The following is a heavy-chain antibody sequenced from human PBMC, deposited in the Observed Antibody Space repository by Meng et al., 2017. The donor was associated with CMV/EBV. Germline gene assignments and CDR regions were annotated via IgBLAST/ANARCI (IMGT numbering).Heavy chain of an antibody. V-gene: IGHV1-2*02. D-gene: IGHD6-19*01. CDR3: VRSSGWSLFDY. Sequence: QVQLVQAGVEVKNPGASVKVSCTTSGFTFSDYYIHWGRQAPGQGLEWMGWVNSNNDATNYARKFQGRVAMTRDTSISTAHMELSRLMSDDTAVYYCVRSSGWSLFDYWGQGTLVTVSS. CDR1: GFTFSDYY. J-gene: IGHJ4*02. CDR2: VNSNNDAT.